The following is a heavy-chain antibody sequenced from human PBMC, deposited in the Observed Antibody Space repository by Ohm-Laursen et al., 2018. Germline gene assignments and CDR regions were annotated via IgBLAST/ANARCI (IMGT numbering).Heavy chain of an antibody. V-gene: IGHV1-18*01. J-gene: IGHJ4*02. Sequence: VASVKVSCKSSGYTFTSYGISWVRQAPGQGLEWMGWISAYNGNTNYAQKLQGRVTMTTDTSTSTAYMELRSLRSDDTAVYYCARGGYCTNGVCYSYYFDYWGQGTLVTVSS. D-gene: IGHD2-8*01. CDR3: ARGGYCTNGVCYSYYFDY. CDR2: ISAYNGNT. CDR1: GYTFTSYG.